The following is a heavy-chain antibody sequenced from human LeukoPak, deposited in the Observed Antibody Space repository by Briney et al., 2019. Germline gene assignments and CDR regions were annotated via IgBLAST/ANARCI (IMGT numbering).Heavy chain of an antibody. D-gene: IGHD2-15*01. V-gene: IGHV1-8*03. Sequence: ASVKVSCKASGYTFTSYDINWVRQAPGQGPEWLGWMNPNSGNTGYAQKFQGRVTITRNTSISTAYMEMSSLRSEDTAVYYCARGGDIVVAATLLDYWGQGTLVTVSS. CDR2: MNPNSGNT. CDR1: GYTFTSYD. CDR3: ARGGDIVVAATLLDY. J-gene: IGHJ4*02.